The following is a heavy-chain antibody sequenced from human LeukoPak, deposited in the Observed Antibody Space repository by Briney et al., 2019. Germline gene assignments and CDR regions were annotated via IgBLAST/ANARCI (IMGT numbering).Heavy chain of an antibody. CDR3: ARGRGYYGSGRGYWYFDL. CDR1: GGSFSGYY. V-gene: IGHV4-34*01. CDR2: INHSGST. J-gene: IGHJ2*01. Sequence: SETLSLTCAVYGGSFSGYYWNWIRQPPGKGLEWIGEINHSGSTNYNPSLKSRVTISVDTSKNQFSLKLSSVTAADTAVYYCARGRGYYGSGRGYWYFDLWGRGTLVTVSS. D-gene: IGHD3-10*01.